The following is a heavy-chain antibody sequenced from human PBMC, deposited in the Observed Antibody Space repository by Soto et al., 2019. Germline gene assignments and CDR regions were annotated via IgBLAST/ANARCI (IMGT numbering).Heavy chain of an antibody. CDR2: INHSGST. CDR3: ARAAFKYYYGSGSYYNYYYMDV. Sequence: SETLSLTCAVYGGSFSGYYWSWIRQPPGKGLEWIGEINHSGSTNYNPSLKSRVTISVDTSKNQFSLKLSSVTAADTAVYYCARAAFKYYYGSGSYYNYYYMDVWGKGTTVT. J-gene: IGHJ6*03. D-gene: IGHD3-10*01. V-gene: IGHV4-34*01. CDR1: GGSFSGYY.